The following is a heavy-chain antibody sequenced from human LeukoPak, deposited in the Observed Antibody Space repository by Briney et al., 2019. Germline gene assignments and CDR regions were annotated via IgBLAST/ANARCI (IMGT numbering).Heavy chain of an antibody. Sequence: SETLSLTCTASGVSISSYYWSWIRQSPGKGLEWVGHIYSFGSTNYNPSLKSRVTISVDTSKNQFSLKLSSVTAADTAVYYCARAIVVVVTAPPYWYFDLWGRGTLVTVSS. D-gene: IGHD2-21*02. J-gene: IGHJ2*01. CDR3: ARAIVVVVTAPPYWYFDL. CDR1: GVSISSYY. V-gene: IGHV4-4*08. CDR2: IYSFGST.